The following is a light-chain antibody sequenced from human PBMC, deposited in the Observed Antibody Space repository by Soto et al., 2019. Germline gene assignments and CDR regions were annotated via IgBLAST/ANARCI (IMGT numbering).Light chain of an antibody. CDR1: QSISSY. V-gene: IGKV1-39*01. J-gene: IGKJ1*01. CDR2: DAS. Sequence: DILLTQSPATLSLSVGERATITCRASQSISSYLNWYQQKPGKAPKLLIYDASNLESGIPSRFSGSGSGTDFTLTISSLQPEDFATYYCQQSYSTPRTFGRGTKVDIK. CDR3: QQSYSTPRT.